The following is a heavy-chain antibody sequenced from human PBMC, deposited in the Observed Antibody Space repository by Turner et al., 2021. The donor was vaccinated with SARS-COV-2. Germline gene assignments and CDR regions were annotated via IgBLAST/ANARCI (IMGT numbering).Heavy chain of an antibody. D-gene: IGHD3-22*01. CDR1: GFIFSSYS. CDR3: ARWTSYYYDNSGYYPAQFDY. Sequence: EVQLVESGGGLVKPGGSLSLSCAASGFIFSSYSMNWVRQAPGKGLEWVSSISSSSSYIYYADSLKGRFTISRDNAKNSLYLQMNSLRAEDTAVYYCARWTSYYYDNSGYYPAQFDYWGQGTLVTVSS. J-gene: IGHJ4*02. CDR2: ISSSSSYI. V-gene: IGHV3-21*01.